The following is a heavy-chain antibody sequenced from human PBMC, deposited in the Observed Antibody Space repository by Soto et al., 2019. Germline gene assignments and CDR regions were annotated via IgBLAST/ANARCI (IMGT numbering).Heavy chain of an antibody. CDR3: ARDVVTAVAGSVNVFDP. CDR1: GFSLRTSG. J-gene: IGHJ5*02. D-gene: IGHD6-19*01. CDR2: IWYDGTKR. Sequence: QVQLVESGGGVVQSGRSLTLSCAASGFSLRTSGMHWLRRAPGKGLEWVGSIWYDGTKRFYANSVKGRSTISKDNSNNILLLQMSGLRAEDTAVYYCARDVVTAVAGSVNVFDPWGQGTLVTVSS. V-gene: IGHV3-33*01.